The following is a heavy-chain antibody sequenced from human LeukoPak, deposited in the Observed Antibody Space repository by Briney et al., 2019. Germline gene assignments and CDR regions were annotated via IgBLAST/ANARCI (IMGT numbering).Heavy chain of an antibody. D-gene: IGHD5-12*01. J-gene: IGHJ4*02. V-gene: IGHV1-69*01. Sequence: SVKVSCKASGGTFSSYAISWVRQAPGQGLEWMGGIIPIFGTANYAQKFQGRVTITADESTSTAYMELSSLRSEDTAVYYCASSRAGRGYSGYDGGGFDYWGQGTLVTVSS. CDR3: ASSRAGRGYSGYDGGGFDY. CDR1: GGTFSSYA. CDR2: IIPIFGTA.